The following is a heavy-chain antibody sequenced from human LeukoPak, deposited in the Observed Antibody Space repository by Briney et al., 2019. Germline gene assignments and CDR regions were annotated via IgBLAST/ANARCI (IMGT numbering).Heavy chain of an antibody. J-gene: IGHJ6*03. CDR3: ARTIAVAGYMDV. CDR2: INANTGNP. Sequence: ASVKVSCKASGYTFTSYAMNWVRQAPGQGLEWMGWINANTGNPTYAQGFTGRFIFSLDTSVSTAYLRISSLKAEDTAIYYCARTIAVAGYMDVWGKGTTVTVSS. D-gene: IGHD6-19*01. CDR1: GYTFTSYA. V-gene: IGHV7-4-1*02.